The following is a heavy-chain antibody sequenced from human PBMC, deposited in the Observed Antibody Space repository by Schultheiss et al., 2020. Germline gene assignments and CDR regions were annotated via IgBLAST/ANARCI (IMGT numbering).Heavy chain of an antibody. CDR3: AHRKTYYDILTGPYYFDY. D-gene: IGHD3-9*01. CDR1: GPSLSTTGVG. Sequence: SGPTLVKPTQTLTLTCTFSGPSLSTTGVGVGWIRQPPGKALEWLALIYWNDDKRYSPSLKSRLTITKDTSKNQVVLTMTNMDPVDTATYYCAHRKTYYDILTGPYYFDYWGQGTLVTVSS. V-gene: IGHV2-5*01. J-gene: IGHJ4*02. CDR2: IYWNDDK.